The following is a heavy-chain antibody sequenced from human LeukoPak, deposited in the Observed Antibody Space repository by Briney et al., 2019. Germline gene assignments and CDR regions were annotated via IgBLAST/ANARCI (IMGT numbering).Heavy chain of an antibody. CDR3: ATDNGDLRYYYYYYYMDV. Sequence: GGSLRLSCAASGFTFSSYGMHWVRQAPGKGLEWVAFIRYDGSNKYYADSVKGRFTISRDNSKNTLYLQMNSLKAEDTAVYYCATDNGDLRYYYYYYYMDVWGKGTTVTISS. J-gene: IGHJ6*03. CDR2: IRYDGSNK. CDR1: GFTFSSYG. V-gene: IGHV3-30*02. D-gene: IGHD4-17*01.